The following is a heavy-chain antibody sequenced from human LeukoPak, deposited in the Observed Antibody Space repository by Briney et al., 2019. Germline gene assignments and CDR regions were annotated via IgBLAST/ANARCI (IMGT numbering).Heavy chain of an antibody. D-gene: IGHD6-6*01. J-gene: IGHJ5*02. CDR1: GFTFSSYS. CDR3: ARGARYSSSSGGFDP. Sequence: GGSLRLSCAASGFTFSSYSMNWVRQAPGKGLEWVSSISSSSSYIYYADSVKGRFTISRDNAKNSLYLQMNSLRAEDTAVYYCARGARYSSSSGGFDPWGQGTLVTVSS. CDR2: ISSSSSYI. V-gene: IGHV3-21*01.